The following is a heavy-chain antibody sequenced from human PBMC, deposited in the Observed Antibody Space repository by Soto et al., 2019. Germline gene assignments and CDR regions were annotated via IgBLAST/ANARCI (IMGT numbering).Heavy chain of an antibody. Sequence: GGSLRLSCVVSGFTISSYWMHWVRQAPGKGLVWVSRINGDGSSTNYADSVKGRFTISRDNAKNTLYLQMNTLRAEDTAVYYCAIAVAGTTAIADWGQGNQVTVSS. V-gene: IGHV3-74*01. J-gene: IGHJ4*02. CDR3: AIAVAGTTAIAD. D-gene: IGHD6-19*01. CDR2: INGDGSST. CDR1: GFTISSYW.